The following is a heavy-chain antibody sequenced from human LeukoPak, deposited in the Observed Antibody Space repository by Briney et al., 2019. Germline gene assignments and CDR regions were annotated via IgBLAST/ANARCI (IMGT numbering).Heavy chain of an antibody. CDR2: ISSDGSDK. Sequence: GSLRLSCAASGFTFSSYGMHWVRQAPGKGLEWVAVISSDGSDKYYADSVKGRFTISRDNSKNTLFPQMNSLRAEDTAVYYCAKDATTVTTYFDYWGQGTLVTVSS. J-gene: IGHJ4*02. V-gene: IGHV3-30*18. D-gene: IGHD4-17*01. CDR1: GFTFSSYG. CDR3: AKDATTVTTYFDY.